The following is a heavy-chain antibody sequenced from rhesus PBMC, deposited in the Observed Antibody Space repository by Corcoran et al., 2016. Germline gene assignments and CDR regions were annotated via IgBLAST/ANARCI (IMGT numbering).Heavy chain of an antibody. V-gene: IGHV3-100*02. Sequence: DVQLVESGGGLVKPGGSLRLSCVASGFTFSSYEMHWVRQAPGKGLEWVSVIMESGCTIYYADSVKGRFTISRDNAKNSLFLQMNSLRAEDTAVYYCARDQGYSYTWVNYWGQGVLVTVSS. D-gene: IGHD5-12*01. CDR1: GFTFSSYE. CDR3: ARDQGYSYTWVNY. J-gene: IGHJ4*01. CDR2: IMESGCTI.